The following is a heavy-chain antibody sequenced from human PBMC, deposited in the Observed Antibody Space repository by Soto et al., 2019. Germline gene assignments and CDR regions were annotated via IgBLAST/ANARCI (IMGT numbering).Heavy chain of an antibody. D-gene: IGHD2-21*01. CDR2: RDYTGSKST. CDR3: ARVSINGDSQGHGFDV. CDR1: DGSIRAYY. J-gene: IGHJ3*01. V-gene: IGHV4-59*01. Sequence: PAEPWSLNRSGSDGSIRAYYCIRLRHPPGKGLEWIGYRDYTGSKSTNYNSSLRSRLTIPVDTSKDQFSMKLRSVTAADTAVYYCARVSINGDSQGHGFDVWGQGTMVT.